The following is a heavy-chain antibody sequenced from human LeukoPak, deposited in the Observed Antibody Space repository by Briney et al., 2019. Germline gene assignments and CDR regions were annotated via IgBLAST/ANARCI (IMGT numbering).Heavy chain of an antibody. CDR1: GYTFSNFG. CDR3: ASDNYDILTGYYNWFDP. CDR2: ISGNNDNP. D-gene: IGHD3-9*01. V-gene: IGHV1-18*01. Sequence: ASVKVSCKTSGYTFSNFGISWVRQAPGQGLERMGWISGNNDNPNYGQKFQGRFTVTTDSSTSTAYMELSSLRSEDTAVYYCASDNYDILTGYYNWFDPWGQGTLVTVSS. J-gene: IGHJ5*02.